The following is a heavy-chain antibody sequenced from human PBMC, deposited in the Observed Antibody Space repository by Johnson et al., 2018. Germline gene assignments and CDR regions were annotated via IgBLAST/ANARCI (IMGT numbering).Heavy chain of an antibody. J-gene: IGHJ6*03. CDR3: ARGANRPSWKGYSMDV. CDR1: GGYISTYH. Sequence: QVQLQESGPGLVKPSGTLSLTCTVSGGYISTYHWTWIRQPPGKGLEWVGYIFYTGSTNYSPSLKSRVTISIETSKKQFSLTLRSVTAAATAVYYCARGANRPSWKGYSMDVWGKGTTVTV. CDR2: IFYTGST. D-gene: IGHD1-1*01. V-gene: IGHV4-59*01.